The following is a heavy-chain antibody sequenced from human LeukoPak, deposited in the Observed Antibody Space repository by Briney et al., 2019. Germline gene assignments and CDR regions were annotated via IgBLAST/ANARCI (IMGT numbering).Heavy chain of an antibody. CDR1: GFIFRNYA. Sequence: GGSLRLSCAASGFIFRNYAMSWVRQAPGMGLEWVSAISGSGVGTNYADSVKGRFTISRDNSKDTLYLQMNSLRAEDAAVYYCAKNGRDDHDKYFFDFWGQGTQVTVSS. CDR3: AKNGRDDHDKYFFDF. V-gene: IGHV3-23*01. D-gene: IGHD3-9*01. CDR2: ISGSGVGT. J-gene: IGHJ4*02.